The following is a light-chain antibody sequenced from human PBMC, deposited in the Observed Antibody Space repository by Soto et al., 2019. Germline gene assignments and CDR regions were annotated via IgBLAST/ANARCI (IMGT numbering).Light chain of an antibody. V-gene: IGLV2-23*01. CDR3: CSFAVGAALV. Sequence: QSALTQPASVSASPGQSITISCTGTSSNVGTYDLVSWYQHHPDQAPTLIIYEGTKRPSGISSRFSGSQSGNTASLTISGLQADDDADYYCCSFAVGAALVFGGGTKLTVL. CDR2: EGT. CDR1: SSNVGTYDL. J-gene: IGLJ2*01.